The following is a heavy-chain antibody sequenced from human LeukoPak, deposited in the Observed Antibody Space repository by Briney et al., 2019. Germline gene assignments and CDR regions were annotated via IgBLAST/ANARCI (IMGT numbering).Heavy chain of an antibody. V-gene: IGHV4-39*07. J-gene: IGHJ5*02. CDR2: IYYSGST. CDR3: ARERAYSSSSNWGPWTPSTYNWFDP. D-gene: IGHD6-6*01. Sequence: SETLSLTCTVSGGSISSSSYYWGWIRQPPGKGLEWIGSIYYSGSTYYNPSLKSRVTISVDTSKNQFSLKLSSVTAADTAVYYCARERAYSSSSNWGPWTPSTYNWFDPWGQGTLVTVSS. CDR1: GGSISSSSYY.